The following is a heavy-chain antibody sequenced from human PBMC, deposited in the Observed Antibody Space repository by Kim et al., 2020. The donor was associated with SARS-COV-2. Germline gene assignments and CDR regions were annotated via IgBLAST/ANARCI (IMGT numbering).Heavy chain of an antibody. J-gene: IGHJ4*02. CDR3: ARGGGGSSLSYFDY. Sequence: SPSLRSRVTISVDTSKNQLSLKLSSVTAADTAVYYCARGGGGSSLSYFDYWGQGTLVTVSS. V-gene: IGHV4-34*01. D-gene: IGHD6-13*01.